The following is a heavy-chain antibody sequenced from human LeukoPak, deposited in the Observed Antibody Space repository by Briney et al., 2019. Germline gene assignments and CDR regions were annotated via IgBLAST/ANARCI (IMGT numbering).Heavy chain of an antibody. CDR2: IYPGDSDT. D-gene: IGHD2-15*01. CDR3: ARRYCSGGSCYVRFDP. V-gene: IGHV5-51*01. CDR1: GYSFTSYW. Sequence: GESLTISCKGSGYSFTSYWIGWVRQMPGKGLEWMGIIYPGDSDTRYSPSFQGQVTISADKSISTAYLQWSSLKASDTAMYYCARRYCSGGSCYVRFDPWGQGTLVTVSS. J-gene: IGHJ5*02.